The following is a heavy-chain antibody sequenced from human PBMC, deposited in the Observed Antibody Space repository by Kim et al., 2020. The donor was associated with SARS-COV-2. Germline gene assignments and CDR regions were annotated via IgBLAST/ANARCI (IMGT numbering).Heavy chain of an antibody. Sequence: YPPSLNSRVTMSVDTSKHQFSLKLSSVTAADTAVYYCARDRAVGATILDYWGQGTLVTVSS. D-gene: IGHD1-26*01. V-gene: IGHV4-4*07. CDR3: ARDRAVGATILDY. J-gene: IGHJ4*02.